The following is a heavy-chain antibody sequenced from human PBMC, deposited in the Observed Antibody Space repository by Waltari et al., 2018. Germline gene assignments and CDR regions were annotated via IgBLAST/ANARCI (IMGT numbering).Heavy chain of an antibody. CDR1: GFTFTSSA. V-gene: IGHV1-58*01. CDR3: AAGDEDCSGGSCYPTNYYYYGMDV. J-gene: IGHJ6*02. Sequence: QMQLVQSGPEVTKPGTSVKVSCKASGFTFTSSAVQWVRQARGQCLEWDVWIVVGSGNTNYAQKFQERVTITRDMSTSTAYMELSSLRSEDTAVYYCAAGDEDCSGGSCYPTNYYYYGMDVWGQGTTVTVSS. CDR2: IVVGSGNT. D-gene: IGHD2-15*01.